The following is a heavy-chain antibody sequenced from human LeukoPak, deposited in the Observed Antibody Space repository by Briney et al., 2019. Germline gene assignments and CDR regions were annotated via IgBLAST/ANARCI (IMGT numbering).Heavy chain of an antibody. CDR3: ARRGFDP. Sequence: SETLSLTCAVSGGSISSSSYYWGWIRQPPGKGLEWIGSIYYSGSTYYNPSLKSRVTISVDTSKNQFSLKLSSVTAADTAVYYCARRGFDPWGQGTLVTVSS. CDR2: IYYSGST. V-gene: IGHV4-39*01. CDR1: GGSISSSSYY. J-gene: IGHJ5*02.